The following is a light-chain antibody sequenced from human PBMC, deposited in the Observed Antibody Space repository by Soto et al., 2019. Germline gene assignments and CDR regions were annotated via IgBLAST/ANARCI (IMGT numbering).Light chain of an antibody. CDR1: QSVSSTY. V-gene: IGKV3-20*01. CDR2: GAS. CDR3: HQYASSPPLT. J-gene: IGKJ4*01. Sequence: EIVLTQSPGTLSLSPGERATLSCRASQSVSSTYLAWYQQKPGQAPRLLIYGASSRAPGIPDRFSGSGSGTDFTLTISRLEPEDFAVYYCHQYASSPPLTFGGGTKVEIK.